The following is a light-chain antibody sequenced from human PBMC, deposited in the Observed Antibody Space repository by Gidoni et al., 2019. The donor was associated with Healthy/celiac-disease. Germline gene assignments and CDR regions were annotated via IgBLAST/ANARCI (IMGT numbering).Light chain of an antibody. CDR1: QAISNY. CDR2: DAS. CDR3: QQYDNCPIT. Sequence: DIQMTQSPSSLSASVGDRVTITCQASQAISNYLNWYQQKPGKAPKLLIYDASNLETGVPSRFSGSGSGTDFTFTISSLQSEDIATYYCQQYDNCPITFGQGTRVEIK. V-gene: IGKV1-33*01. J-gene: IGKJ5*01.